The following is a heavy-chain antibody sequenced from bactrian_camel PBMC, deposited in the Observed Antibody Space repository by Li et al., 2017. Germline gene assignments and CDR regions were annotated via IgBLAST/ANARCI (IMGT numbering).Heavy chain of an antibody. CDR1: GYSATGNT. D-gene: IGHD6*01. Sequence: VQLVESGGGSVQAGGSLRLACASSGYSATGNTLSGHCMGWFRQAPGKEREGVATIDSDGVTDHAGSVKDRFTVSEDRAENTLYLQMNAPKPEDTAKYYCAADRRYGIRKVLASTVLSFPDSGQGTQVTVS. CDR2: IDSDGVT. J-gene: IGHJ4*01. CDR3: AADRRYGIRKVLASTVLSFPD. V-gene: IGHV3S67*01.